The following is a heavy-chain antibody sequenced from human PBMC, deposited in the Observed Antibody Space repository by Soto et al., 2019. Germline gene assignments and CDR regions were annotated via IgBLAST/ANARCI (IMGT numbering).Heavy chain of an antibody. Sequence: QVQLVESGGGVVQPGRSLRLSCAASGFTFSSYAMHWVRQAPGKGLEWVAVISYDGSNKYYADSVKGRFTISRDNSKNTLYLQMNSLRAEDTAVYYCARASSGGRYLYYFDYWGQGTLVTVSS. CDR3: ARASSGGRYLYYFDY. V-gene: IGHV3-30-3*01. CDR1: GFTFSSYA. J-gene: IGHJ4*02. CDR2: ISYDGSNK. D-gene: IGHD2-15*01.